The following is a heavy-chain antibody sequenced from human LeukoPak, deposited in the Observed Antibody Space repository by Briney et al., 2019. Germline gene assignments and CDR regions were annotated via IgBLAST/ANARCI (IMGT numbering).Heavy chain of an antibody. J-gene: IGHJ6*02. Sequence: GGSLRLSCAASGFSFSNYDMHWVRQAPGKGLEWVAIIWYDGSNKYYGDSVKGRFTISRDNSKNTLYLQMNSLRAEDTAMYYCATMDVWGQGTTVTVSS. CDR2: IWYDGSNK. CDR1: GFSFSNYD. CDR3: ATMDV. V-gene: IGHV3-33*01.